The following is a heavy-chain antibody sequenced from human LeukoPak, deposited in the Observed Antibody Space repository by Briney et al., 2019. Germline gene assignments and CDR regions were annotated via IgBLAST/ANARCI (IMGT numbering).Heavy chain of an antibody. CDR2: IYSGGST. CDR1: GFTVSSNY. V-gene: IGHV3-53*01. D-gene: IGHD3-10*01. Sequence: PGGSLRLSCAASGFTVSSNYMSWVRQAPGKGLEWVSVIYSGGSTYYADSVKGRFTISRDNSRNTLYLQMNSLRAEDTAVYYCAKDLRASGSYYSVFDYWGQGTLVTVSS. J-gene: IGHJ4*02. CDR3: AKDLRASGSYYSVFDY.